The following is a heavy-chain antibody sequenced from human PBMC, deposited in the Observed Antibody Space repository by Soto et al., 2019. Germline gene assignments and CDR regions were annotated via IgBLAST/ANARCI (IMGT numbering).Heavy chain of an antibody. Sequence: ASVKVSCKASGFTFTSSAVQWVRQARGQRLEWIGWIVVGGGNTNYAQKFQERVTITRXXSXSXXXMXLSSLRSEDKAVYYCAAVMVRGVIRFDYWG. CDR1: GFTFTSSA. D-gene: IGHD3-10*01. CDR3: AAVMVRGVIRFDY. J-gene: IGHJ4*01. V-gene: IGHV1-58*01. CDR2: IVVGGGNT.